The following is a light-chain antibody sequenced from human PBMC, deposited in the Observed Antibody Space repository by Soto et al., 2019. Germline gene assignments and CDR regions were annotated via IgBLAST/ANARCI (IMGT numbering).Light chain of an antibody. CDR2: WAS. Sequence: DIVMTQAPENLAVSLGERATINCKSSQSVLYSSNNKNYLAWYQQKPGQPPKLLIYWASTRESGVPDRFSGSGSGTDFTLTISSLQAEDVAVYYCQQYYSTPLTFGGGTKVDI. V-gene: IGKV4-1*01. CDR3: QQYYSTPLT. J-gene: IGKJ4*01. CDR1: QSVLYSSNNKNY.